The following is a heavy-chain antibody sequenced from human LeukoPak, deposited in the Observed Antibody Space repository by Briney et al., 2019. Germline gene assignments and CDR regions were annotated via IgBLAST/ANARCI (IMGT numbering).Heavy chain of an antibody. J-gene: IGHJ6*03. CDR2: MNPNSGNT. CDR3: ARGYAPLTGSSWYWSYYYYYMDV. D-gene: IGHD6-13*01. Sequence: GASVKVSCKASGYTFTSYDINWVRQATGQGLEWMGWMNPNSGNTGYAQKFQGRVTMTRNTSISTAYMELSSLRSEDTAVYYCARGYAPLTGSSWYWSYYYYYMDVWGKGTTVTISS. CDR1: GYTFTSYD. V-gene: IGHV1-8*01.